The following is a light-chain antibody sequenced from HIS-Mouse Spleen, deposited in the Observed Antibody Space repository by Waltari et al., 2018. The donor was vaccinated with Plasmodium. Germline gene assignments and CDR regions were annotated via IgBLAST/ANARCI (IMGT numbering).Light chain of an antibody. V-gene: IGLV3-1*01. Sequence: SYELTQPPSVSVSPGQTASITCTGDKLGDKYACWYQQKPGQSPVLVIDQDSKRPSGIPGRFSGYNSGNTDTLTIGGTQAMDEADYYCQAWDSSTVVFGGGTKLTVL. CDR3: QAWDSSTVV. CDR2: QDS. CDR1: KLGDKY. J-gene: IGLJ2*01.